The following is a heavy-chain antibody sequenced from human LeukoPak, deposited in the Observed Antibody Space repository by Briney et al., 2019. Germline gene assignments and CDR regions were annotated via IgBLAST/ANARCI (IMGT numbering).Heavy chain of an antibody. V-gene: IGHV3-23*01. CDR3: ARVSSSSWYEEMDY. CDR1: GFTFTSFA. Sequence: PGGSLRLSCAASGFTFTSFAMAWVRQAPGKGLDWVSGISGSGGSTHYADSVKGRFTISRDNSKNTLYLQMNSLRAEDTAVYFCARVSSSSWYEEMDYWGQGTLVTVSS. D-gene: IGHD6-13*01. J-gene: IGHJ4*02. CDR2: ISGSGGST.